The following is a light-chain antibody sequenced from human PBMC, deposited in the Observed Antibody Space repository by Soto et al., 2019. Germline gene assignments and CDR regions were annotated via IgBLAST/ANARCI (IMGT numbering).Light chain of an antibody. CDR1: SGSIASNY. J-gene: IGLJ3*02. Sequence: NFMLTQPHSVSASPGKTVIISCTRSSGSIASNYVQWYQQRPGSSPTTVIYEDNQRPSGVPDRFSGSIDSSSKSASLTISGLETEDEADYFCQSYDATNQVFGGGTKLTVL. CDR2: EDN. V-gene: IGLV6-57*01. CDR3: QSYDATNQV.